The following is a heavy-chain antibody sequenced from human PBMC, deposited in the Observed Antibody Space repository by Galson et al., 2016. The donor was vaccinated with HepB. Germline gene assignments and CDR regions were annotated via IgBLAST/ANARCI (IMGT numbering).Heavy chain of an antibody. Sequence: SLRLSCAASGFTVSSKYMSWVHQAPGKGLEWGSVIDGGGSTYYADSVKGRFTISRDSPRNTLLLQMTSLRAEDTAVYYCAREDPNVAVAALDYWGQGTLVTVSS. J-gene: IGHJ4*02. CDR1: GFTVSSKY. CDR3: AREDPNVAVAALDY. CDR2: IDGGGST. V-gene: IGHV3-53*01. D-gene: IGHD6-19*01.